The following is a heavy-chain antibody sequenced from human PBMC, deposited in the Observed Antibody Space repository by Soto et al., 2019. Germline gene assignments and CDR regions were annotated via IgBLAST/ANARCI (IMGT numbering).Heavy chain of an antibody. Sequence: EVQLVESGGGLIQPGGSLRLSCAVSGFTVSNNYMSWVRQAPGKGLEGVSVIYSGGSTYYADSVKGRFTISRDNSKNTLYLQMNSLRAEDTAVYYCARDRGFRRAPSDYDFWSGYGGMDVWGQGTTVTVSS. CDR3: ARDRGFRRAPSDYDFWSGYGGMDV. J-gene: IGHJ6*02. V-gene: IGHV3-53*01. CDR1: GFTVSNNY. D-gene: IGHD3-3*01. CDR2: IYSGGST.